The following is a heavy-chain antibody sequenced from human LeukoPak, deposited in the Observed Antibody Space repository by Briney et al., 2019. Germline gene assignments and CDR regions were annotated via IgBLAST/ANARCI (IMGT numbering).Heavy chain of an antibody. CDR2: INPNSGGT. Sequence: ASVKVSCKASGYTFTGYYMHWVRRAPGQGLEWMGWINPNSGGTNYAQKFQGRVTITADESTSTAYMELSSLRSEDTAVYFCARDRQLYCSGGSCYSGGSYYYYYMDVWGKGTTVTISS. CDR3: ARDRQLYCSGGSCYSGGSYYYYYMDV. V-gene: IGHV1-2*02. D-gene: IGHD2-15*01. J-gene: IGHJ6*03. CDR1: GYTFTGYY.